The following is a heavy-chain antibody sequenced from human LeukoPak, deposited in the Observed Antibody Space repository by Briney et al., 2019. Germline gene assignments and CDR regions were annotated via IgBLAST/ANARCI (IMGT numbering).Heavy chain of an antibody. CDR3: ARGSGSYTGAADH. CDR1: GMSFTGYY. Sequence: SETLSLTCAVHGMSFTGYYWSWIRQPPGKGLEWIGEMNHRGNSYFNPSFKSRVTISLDTSRKQFSLNLTSVTAADTASYFCARGSGSYTGAADHWGQGTLVTVSS. V-gene: IGHV4-34*01. CDR2: MNHRGNS. J-gene: IGHJ5*02. D-gene: IGHD6-19*01.